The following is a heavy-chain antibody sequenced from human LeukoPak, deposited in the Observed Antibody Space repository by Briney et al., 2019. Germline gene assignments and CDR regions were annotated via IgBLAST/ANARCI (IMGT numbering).Heavy chain of an antibody. V-gene: IGHV1-8*01. D-gene: IGHD3-22*01. Sequence: GASVKVSCKASGYTFTSYDINWVRQATGQGLEWKGWMNPNSGNTGYAQTFQGRVTMTRNTSISTAYMELSSLRSEDTAVYYCAREVYYYDSSGYSPWFDPWGQGTLVTVSS. CDR3: AREVYYYDSSGYSPWFDP. CDR2: MNPNSGNT. J-gene: IGHJ5*02. CDR1: GYTFTSYD.